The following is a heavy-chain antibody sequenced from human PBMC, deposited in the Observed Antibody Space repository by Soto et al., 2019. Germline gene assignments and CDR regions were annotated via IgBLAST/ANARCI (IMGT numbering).Heavy chain of an antibody. CDR1: GFTFSAYL. Sequence: LXPACAGSGFTFSAYLMSWIRQAPGKGLECVSYITSSSTIYYSDSVKGRFTISRDNAKNSLFLQMNSLRAEDTDVYYCARDWNSNEWGQRTLVTVSS. J-gene: IGHJ4*02. V-gene: IGHV3-11*01. CDR2: ITSSSTI. CDR3: ARDWNSNE. D-gene: IGHD1-1*01.